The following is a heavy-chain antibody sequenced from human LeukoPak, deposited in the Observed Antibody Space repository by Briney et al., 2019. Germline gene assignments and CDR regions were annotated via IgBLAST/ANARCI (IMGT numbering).Heavy chain of an antibody. CDR1: GYTFTGYY. CDR3: ARDLGGYYDSSGLDY. V-gene: IGHV1-2*02. D-gene: IGHD3-22*01. CDR2: INPNNGVT. J-gene: IGHJ4*02. Sequence: ASVKVSCKTSGYTFTGYYLHWVRQAPGQGLEWMGWINPNNGVTNYAQKFLGRVTMTRDTSISTAYMELSRLRSDDTAVYYCARDLGGYYDSSGLDYWGQGTLVTVSS.